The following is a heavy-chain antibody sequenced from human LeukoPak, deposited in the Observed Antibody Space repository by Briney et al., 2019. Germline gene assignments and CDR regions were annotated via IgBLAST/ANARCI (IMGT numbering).Heavy chain of an antibody. D-gene: IGHD3-9*01. CDR3: TREGHDILTGYYTTTDY. Sequence: GGSLRLSCATSGFTFSSYGMNWVRQAPGKGLEWLASIRSDNSDTYYADSVKGRFTISRDNSKNTLYLQMNSLKTEDTAVYYCTREGHDILTGYYTTTDYWGQEALVTVSS. CDR1: GFTFSSYG. CDR2: IRSDNSDT. J-gene: IGHJ4*03. V-gene: IGHV3-30*02.